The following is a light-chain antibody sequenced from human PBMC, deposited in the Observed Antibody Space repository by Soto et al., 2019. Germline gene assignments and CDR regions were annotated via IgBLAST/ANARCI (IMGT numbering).Light chain of an antibody. V-gene: IGLV2-8*01. CDR1: SSDVGGYNY. CDR2: EVS. Sequence: QSVLTQPPTASGSPGQSVTISCTGTSSDVGGYNYVSWYQQHPGKAPKLMIYEVSKRPSGVSDRFSGSKSGNTASLTISGLRAEDEADYYCCSYTTSNTRQIVFGTGTKVTVL. J-gene: IGLJ1*01. CDR3: CSYTTSNTRQIV.